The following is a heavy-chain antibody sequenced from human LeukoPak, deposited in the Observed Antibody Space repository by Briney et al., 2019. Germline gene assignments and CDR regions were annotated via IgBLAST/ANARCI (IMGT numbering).Heavy chain of an antibody. CDR1: GYTFTSYY. CDR2: INPSGGST. J-gene: IGHJ6*02. V-gene: IGHV1-46*01. CDR3: ASPEPRESSSGDYYYYGMDV. Sequence: GSVKVSCKASGYTFTSYYMHWVRQAPGQGLEWTGIINPSGGSTSYAQKFQGRVTMTRDTSTSTVYMELSSLRSEDTAVYYCASPEPRESSSGDYYYYGMDVWGQGTTVTVSS. D-gene: IGHD6-19*01.